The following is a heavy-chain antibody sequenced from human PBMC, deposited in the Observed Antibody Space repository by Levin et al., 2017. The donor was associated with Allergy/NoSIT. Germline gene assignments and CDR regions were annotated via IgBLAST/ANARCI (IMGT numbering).Heavy chain of an antibody. CDR2: ISYDGSNK. J-gene: IGHJ4*02. Sequence: GGSLRLSCAASGFTFSSYAMHWVRQAPGKGLEWVAVISYDGSNKYYADSVKGRFTISRDNSKNTLYLQMNSLRAEDTAVYYCARDQEHPYYFDYWGQGTLVTVSS. CDR3: ARDQEHPYYFDY. CDR1: GFTFSSYA. V-gene: IGHV3-30-3*01.